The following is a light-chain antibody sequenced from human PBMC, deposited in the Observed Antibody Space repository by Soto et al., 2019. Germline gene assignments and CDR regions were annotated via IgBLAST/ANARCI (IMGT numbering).Light chain of an antibody. CDR2: DVS. Sequence: QSVLTQPASVSGSPGQSITISCPGTSRVVGGYNYVSWYQQHPGKAPKLMIYDVSNRPSGVSNRFSGSKSGNTASLTISGLQAEDEADYYCSSYTSSSTLVFGTGTKVTVL. J-gene: IGLJ1*01. V-gene: IGLV2-14*01. CDR1: SRVVGGYNY. CDR3: SSYTSSSTLV.